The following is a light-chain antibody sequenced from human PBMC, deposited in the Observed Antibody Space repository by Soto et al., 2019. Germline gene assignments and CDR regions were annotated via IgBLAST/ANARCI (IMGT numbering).Light chain of an antibody. V-gene: IGKV3-20*01. J-gene: IGKJ3*01. Sequence: EIVLTQSPGTLSLSPGERATLSCRASQSINNRYLAWYQQKPGQAPSLLIYAASSRATGIPDRFSGSGSGTDFTPTTSRLEPEYFAVYYFQQFGSSPGFTFGPGTKVDIK. CDR1: QSINNRY. CDR3: QQFGSSPGFT. CDR2: AAS.